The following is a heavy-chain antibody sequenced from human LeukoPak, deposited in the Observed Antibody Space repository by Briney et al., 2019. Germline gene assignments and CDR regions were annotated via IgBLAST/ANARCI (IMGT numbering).Heavy chain of an antibody. CDR2: IYSTGGT. D-gene: IGHD3-22*01. CDR1: GGSISSGSHY. J-gene: IGHJ4*01. CDR3: ARDLSDDSSGYSYYFDY. Sequence: PSETLSLTCTVSGGSISSGSHYWSWIRQPAGKGLEWIGRIYSTGGTTCNPSLKSRVTLSVDTSKNQFSLKLSSVTAADTAVYYCARDLSDDSSGYSYYFDYWGHGILVTVSS. V-gene: IGHV4-61*02.